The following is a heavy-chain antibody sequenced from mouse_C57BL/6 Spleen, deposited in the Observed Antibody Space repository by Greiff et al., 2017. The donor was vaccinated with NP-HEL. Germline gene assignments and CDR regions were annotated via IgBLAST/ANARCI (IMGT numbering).Heavy chain of an antibody. CDR3: ASDDDDAMDY. D-gene: IGHD2-4*01. Sequence: QVLLQQPGAELVKPGASVKLSCKASGFTFTSYWMPWVKQRPGRGLEWIGSLDHNSGGTKYNEKFKSKATLTVDKPDSTAYMQLSSLKSEDSAVYYCASDDDDAMDYWGQGTSVTFSS. CDR1: GFTFTSYW. CDR2: LDHNSGGT. V-gene: IGHV1-72*01. J-gene: IGHJ4*01.